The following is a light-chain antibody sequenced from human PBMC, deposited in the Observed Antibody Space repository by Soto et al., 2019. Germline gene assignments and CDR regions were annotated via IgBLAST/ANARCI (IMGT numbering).Light chain of an antibody. CDR2: GAS. J-gene: IGKJ4*01. V-gene: IGKV1-39*01. Sequence: DIQMTQSPSSRSASVGDSVPFTARAIQSISNYLNWYEQKPGKAPNLLIYGASNLQSGVPSRFSGGGSGTDFTLTISSLQPEDFGTYYCQQSYTSPVTFGGGTKVDIK. CDR3: QQSYTSPVT. CDR1: QSISNY.